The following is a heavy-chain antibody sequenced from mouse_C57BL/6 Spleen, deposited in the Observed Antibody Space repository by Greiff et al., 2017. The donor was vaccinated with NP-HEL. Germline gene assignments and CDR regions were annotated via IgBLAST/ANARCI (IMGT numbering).Heavy chain of an antibody. V-gene: IGHV1-69*01. CDR2: IDPSDSYT. CDR1: GYTFTSYW. D-gene: IGHD1-3*01. CDR3: ARGGTKDFDY. J-gene: IGHJ2*01. Sequence: QVQLQQPGAELVKPGASVKVSCKASGYTFTSYWMHWVKQRPGQGLEWIGEIDPSDSYTNYNQKFKGKSTLTVDKSSSTAYMQLSSLTSEDSAVYYCARGGTKDFDYWGQGTTLTVSS.